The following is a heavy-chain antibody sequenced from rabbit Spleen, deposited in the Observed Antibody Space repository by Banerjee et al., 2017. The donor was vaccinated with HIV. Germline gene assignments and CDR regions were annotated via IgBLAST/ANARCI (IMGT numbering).Heavy chain of an antibody. CDR2: IYSDSGNT. D-gene: IGHD7-1*01. CDR3: ARDTGTSFSSYGMDL. Sequence: QEQLEESGGDLVKPGASLPLTCIASGVSFSGDSYMCWVRPAPGKGLEWIGCIYSDSGNTYYASWAKGRVTISKTSSTTVTLQVTRLTAADTATYFCARDTGTSFSSYGMDLWGQGTRVTVS. V-gene: IGHV1S45*01. J-gene: IGHJ6*01. CDR1: GVSFSGDSY.